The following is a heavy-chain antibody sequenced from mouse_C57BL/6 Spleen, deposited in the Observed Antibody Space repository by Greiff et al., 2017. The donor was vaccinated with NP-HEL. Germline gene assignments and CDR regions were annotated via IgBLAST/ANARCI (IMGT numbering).Heavy chain of an antibody. CDR2: ISSGSSTI. D-gene: IGHD1-1*01. CDR1: GFTFSDYG. CDR3: ARAPFYYYGSSYDWYVDV. J-gene: IGHJ1*03. V-gene: IGHV5-17*01. Sequence: EVQRVESGGGLVKPGGSLKLSCAASGFTFSDYGMHWVRQAPEKGLEWVAYISSGSSTIYYADTVKGRFTISRDNAKNTLFLQMTSLRSEDTAMYYCARAPFYYYGSSYDWYVDVWGTGTTVTVSS.